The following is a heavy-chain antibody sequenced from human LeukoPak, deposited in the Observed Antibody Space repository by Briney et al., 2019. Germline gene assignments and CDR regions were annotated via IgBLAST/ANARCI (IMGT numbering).Heavy chain of an antibody. V-gene: IGHV1-18*01. CDR3: ARDGKVAAAGTLAYYYGMDV. CDR2: ISAYNGNT. CDR1: GYTFTSYG. Sequence: ASVTVSCKASGYTFTSYGISWVRQAPEQGLEWMGWISAYNGNTNYAQKLQGRVTMTTDTSTSTAYMELRSLRSDDTAVYYCARDGKVAAAGTLAYYYGMDVWGQGTTVTVSS. J-gene: IGHJ6*02. D-gene: IGHD6-13*01.